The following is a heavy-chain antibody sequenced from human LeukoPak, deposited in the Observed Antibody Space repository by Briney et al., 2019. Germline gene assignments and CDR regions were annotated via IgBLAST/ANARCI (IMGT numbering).Heavy chain of an antibody. CDR2: LWYDGSNK. D-gene: IGHD3-10*01. CDR3: ARAAGSGSYYREGIDY. V-gene: IGHV3-33*01. CDR1: GFTFSFCG. Sequence: GGSLRLSCAASGFTFSFCGMHWVRQAPGKGLEWVAVLWYDGSNKYYADSVKGRFTISRDNSKNTLYLQMNSLRAEDTAVYYCARAAGSGSYYREGIDYWGQGTLVTVSS. J-gene: IGHJ4*02.